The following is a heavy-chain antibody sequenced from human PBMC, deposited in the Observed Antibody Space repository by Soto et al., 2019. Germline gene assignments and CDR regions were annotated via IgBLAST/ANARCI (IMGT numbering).Heavy chain of an antibody. D-gene: IGHD6-13*01. Sequence: SVKVSCKASGGTFSSYAISWVRQAPGQGLEWMGGIIPIFGTANYAQKFQGRVTITADESTSTAYMELSSLRSEDTAVYYCAREIPIAAAGYYYYYGMEVWGQGTTVTVSS. V-gene: IGHV1-69*13. J-gene: IGHJ6*02. CDR3: AREIPIAAAGYYYYYGMEV. CDR2: IIPIFGTA. CDR1: GGTFSSYA.